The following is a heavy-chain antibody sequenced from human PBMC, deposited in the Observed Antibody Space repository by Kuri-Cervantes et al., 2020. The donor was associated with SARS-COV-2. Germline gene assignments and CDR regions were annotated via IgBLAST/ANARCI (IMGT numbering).Heavy chain of an antibody. D-gene: IGHD6-13*01. V-gene: IGHV3-53*01. CDR2: IYSGGST. CDR3: ARGMGISSSWYEVDYYYYYYMDV. CDR1: GFTVSSNY. J-gene: IGHJ6*03. Sequence: GGSLRLSCAASGFTVSSNYMSWVRQAPGKGLEWVSVIYSGGSTYYADSVKGRFTISRDNSKNTLYLQMNSLRAEDTAVYYCARGMGISSSWYEVDYYYYYYMDVWGKGTTVTVSS.